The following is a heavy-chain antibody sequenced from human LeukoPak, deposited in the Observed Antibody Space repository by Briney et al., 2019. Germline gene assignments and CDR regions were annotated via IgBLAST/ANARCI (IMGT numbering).Heavy chain of an antibody. CDR2: ISADNGNT. Sequence: ASVKVSCKASGYTFTSYGISWVRQAPGQGLEWMGWISADNGNTKYTQKLQGRVTITADKSTSTAYMELSSLRSEDTAVYYCARSPRRLGSGSYENWFDPWGQGTLVTVSS. CDR3: ARSPRRLGSGSYENWFDP. D-gene: IGHD3-10*01. CDR1: GYTFTSYG. J-gene: IGHJ5*02. V-gene: IGHV1-18*01.